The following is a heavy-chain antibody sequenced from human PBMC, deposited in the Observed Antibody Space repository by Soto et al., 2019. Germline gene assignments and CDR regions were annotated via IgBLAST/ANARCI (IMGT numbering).Heavy chain of an antibody. Sequence: QVQLVESGGGVVQPGTSLRLSCAASGFSFGTYAMYWVRQAPGRGLEWVAVISDDGNTKYYADYVKGRFTISRDNPRNTLYLQIYSLRTEDAAVYYCASSYFYDSGGYYPFDNWGQGTLVTVSS. D-gene: IGHD3-22*01. V-gene: IGHV3-30-3*01. CDR2: ISDDGNTK. CDR3: ASSYFYDSGGYYPFDN. J-gene: IGHJ4*02. CDR1: GFSFGTYA.